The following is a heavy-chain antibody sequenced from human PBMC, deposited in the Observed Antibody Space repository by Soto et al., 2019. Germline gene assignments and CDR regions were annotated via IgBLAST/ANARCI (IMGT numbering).Heavy chain of an antibody. CDR3: ASYDVLAAYYY. Sequence: PSETLSLTCTVSGGSVSSGNYYWSWIRPPPGKGLEWIGYIYYSGSTNYNPSLKSRVTISVDTSKNQFSLRLSSVTAAGTAVFYCASYDVLAAYYYWGQGTLVTVSS. V-gene: IGHV4-61*01. J-gene: IGHJ4*02. D-gene: IGHD3-9*01. CDR1: GGSVSSGNYY. CDR2: IYYSGST.